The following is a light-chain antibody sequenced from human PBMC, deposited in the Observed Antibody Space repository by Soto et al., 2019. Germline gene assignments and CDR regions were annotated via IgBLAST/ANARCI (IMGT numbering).Light chain of an antibody. V-gene: IGKV3-11*01. J-gene: IGKJ1*01. CDR3: QQRSEWPWT. CDR1: QSVSSY. CDR2: EAS. Sequence: EIVLTQSPATLSLSPGERATLSCRASQSVSSYLAWYQQKPGQAPRLLMYEASTRATGIPARFSGGGSGTDFTLTISRLEPEDFAVYYCQQRSEWPWTFGQGTK.